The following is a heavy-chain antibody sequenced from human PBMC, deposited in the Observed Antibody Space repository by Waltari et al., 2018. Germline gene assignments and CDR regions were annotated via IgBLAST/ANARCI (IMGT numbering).Heavy chain of an antibody. D-gene: IGHD2-21*02. Sequence: QLRLQESGPGLVKPSDTLSLTCTVSGGSITITTYYWGWIRQPPGKGLEWIGSIYYSGNTYYNPSLKSRVTMSADTSKNQFSLKLSSVTAADTAVYYCARHQDWVVVSATWFDPWGQGTLVTVSS. CDR2: IYYSGNT. J-gene: IGHJ5*02. CDR3: ARHQDWVVVSATWFDP. V-gene: IGHV4-39*01. CDR1: GGSITITTYY.